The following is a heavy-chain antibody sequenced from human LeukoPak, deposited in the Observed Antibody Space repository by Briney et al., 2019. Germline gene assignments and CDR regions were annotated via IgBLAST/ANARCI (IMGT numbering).Heavy chain of an antibody. CDR3: ARGGYSYGYSFDY. Sequence: PSETLSLTCTVSGGSISSYYWSWIRQPPGKGLEWIGYIYYSGSTNYNPSLKSRVTISVDTSKNQFSLKLSSVTAADTAVYYCARGGYSYGYSFDYWGQGTLVTVSS. CDR2: IYYSGST. V-gene: IGHV4-59*08. CDR1: GGSISSYY. J-gene: IGHJ4*02. D-gene: IGHD5-18*01.